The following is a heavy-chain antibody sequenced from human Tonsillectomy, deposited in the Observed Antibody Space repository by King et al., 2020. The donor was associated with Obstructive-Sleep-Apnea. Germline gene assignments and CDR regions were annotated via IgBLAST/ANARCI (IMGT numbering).Heavy chain of an antibody. Sequence: QLVQSGSELKKPGASVKVSCKASGYTFTSYAMNWVRQAPGQGLEWMGWINTNTGNPTYAQGFTGRFVISLDTSVSTAYLQISSLKAEDTAVYYCASPGYSSSWYARGSLDYWGQGTLVTVSS. V-gene: IGHV7-4-1*02. CDR2: INTNTGNP. D-gene: IGHD6-13*01. J-gene: IGHJ4*02. CDR3: ASPGYSSSWYARGSLDY. CDR1: GYTFTSYA.